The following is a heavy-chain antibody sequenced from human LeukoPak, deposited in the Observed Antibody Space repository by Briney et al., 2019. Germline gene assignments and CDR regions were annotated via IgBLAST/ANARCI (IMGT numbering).Heavy chain of an antibody. V-gene: IGHV3-30-3*01. J-gene: IGHJ4*02. CDR1: GFTFSSST. CDR2: ISYDGSNE. Sequence: GGSLRLSCAASGFTFSSSTMHWVRQAPGKGLEWVAVISYDGSNEYYVDSAKGRFTISRDNSNNTLYLQMNSLGGEDTAVYYCARDPPVAGTYFDYWGQGTLVTVSS. D-gene: IGHD6-19*01. CDR3: ARDPPVAGTYFDY.